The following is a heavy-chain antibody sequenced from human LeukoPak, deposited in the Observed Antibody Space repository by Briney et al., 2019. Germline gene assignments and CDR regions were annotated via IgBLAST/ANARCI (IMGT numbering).Heavy chain of an antibody. CDR3: AKDFYGAGVVGAFDI. CDR2: ISGSGGST. CDR1: GFTFSSYW. V-gene: IGHV3-23*01. Sequence: SGGSLRLSCAASGFTFSSYWMHWVRQAPGKGLEWVSGISGSGGSTYYADSVKGRFTISRDNSKNTLYLQMNSLKAEDTAVYYCAKDFYGAGVVGAFDIWGEGTMVTVSS. J-gene: IGHJ3*02. D-gene: IGHD3-10*01.